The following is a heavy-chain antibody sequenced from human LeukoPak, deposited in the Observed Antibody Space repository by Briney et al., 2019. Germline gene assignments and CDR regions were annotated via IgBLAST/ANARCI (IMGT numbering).Heavy chain of an antibody. CDR3: ARRRGYCSGGSCYSGYFDY. CDR1: GFTFSSYS. CDR2: ISSSSSYV. Sequence: WGSLRLSCAASGFTFSSYSMNWVRQAPGKGLEWVSSISSSSSYVYYADSVKGRFTISRDNAKNSLYLQMNSLRAEDTAVYYCARRRGYCSGGSCYSGYFDYWGQGTLVTVSS. V-gene: IGHV3-21*01. J-gene: IGHJ4*02. D-gene: IGHD2-15*01.